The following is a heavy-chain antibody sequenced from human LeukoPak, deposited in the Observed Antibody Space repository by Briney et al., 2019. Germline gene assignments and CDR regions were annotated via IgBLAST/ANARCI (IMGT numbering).Heavy chain of an antibody. D-gene: IGHD5-18*01. J-gene: IGHJ4*02. CDR1: RFTFSSSA. V-gene: IGHV3-23*01. CDR3: AKGDKPVIAMVKFDY. Sequence: GGSLRLSCAASRFTFSSSAMNWVRQAPGKGLEWVSGISGSGTNTYYADSVKGRFTISRDNSKNTLYMQMNSLRAEDTAVYYCAKGDKPVIAMVKFDYWGQGTLVTVSS. CDR2: ISGSGTNT.